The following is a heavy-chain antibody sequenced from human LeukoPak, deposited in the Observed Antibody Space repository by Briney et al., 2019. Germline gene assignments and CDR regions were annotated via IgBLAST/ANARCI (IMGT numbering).Heavy chain of an antibody. V-gene: IGHV1-2*02. CDR1: GYTFTGYY. D-gene: IGHD5-18*01. J-gene: IGHJ4*02. CDR3: ARDRGYSCVDY. CDR2: INPNSGGT. Sequence: GASVKVSCKASGYTFTGYYMHWVRQAPGQGLEWMGWINPNSGGTNYAQKFQGRVTMTRDTSISTAYMELRSLRSDDTAVYYCARDRGYSCVDYWGQGTLVTVSS.